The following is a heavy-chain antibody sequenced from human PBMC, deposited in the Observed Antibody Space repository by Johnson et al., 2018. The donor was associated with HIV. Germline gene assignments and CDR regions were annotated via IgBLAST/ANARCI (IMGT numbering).Heavy chain of an antibody. V-gene: IGHV3-23*01. Sequence: VQLLESGGGVVQPGRSLRLSCAASGFTFSSYAMHWVRQAPGKGLEWVSAISGSGGSTYYADSVKGRFTISRDNSKNTLYLQMNSLRAEDTAVYYWAKASSSFGAFDIWGQGTMVTVSS. CDR3: AKASSSFGAFDI. CDR2: ISGSGGST. D-gene: IGHD6-6*01. CDR1: GFTFSSYA. J-gene: IGHJ3*02.